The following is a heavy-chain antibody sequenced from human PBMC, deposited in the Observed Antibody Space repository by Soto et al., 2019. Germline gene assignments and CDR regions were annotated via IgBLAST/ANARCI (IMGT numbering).Heavy chain of an antibody. D-gene: IGHD6-6*01. V-gene: IGHV3-33*01. J-gene: IGHJ5*02. CDR2: IWYDGSNK. Sequence: VAVIWYDGSNKYYADSVKGRFTISRDNSKNTLYLQMNSLRAEDTAVYYCARDQKEPYSSSSPWFDPWGQGTLVTVSS. CDR3: ARDQKEPYSSSSPWFDP.